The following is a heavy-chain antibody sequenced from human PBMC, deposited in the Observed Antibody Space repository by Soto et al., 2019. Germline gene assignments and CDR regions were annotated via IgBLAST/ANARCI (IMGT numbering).Heavy chain of an antibody. Sequence: ASVKVSCKASGYTFTSYAIHWVRQAPGQRLEWMGWINAGNGNTKYSQKFQGRVTITRDTSASTAYMELSSLRSEDTAVYYCARGRDAWDIVVVPAASYWGQGTLVTVSS. V-gene: IGHV1-3*01. J-gene: IGHJ4*02. CDR1: GYTFTSYA. CDR3: ARGRDAWDIVVVPAASY. D-gene: IGHD2-2*01. CDR2: INAGNGNT.